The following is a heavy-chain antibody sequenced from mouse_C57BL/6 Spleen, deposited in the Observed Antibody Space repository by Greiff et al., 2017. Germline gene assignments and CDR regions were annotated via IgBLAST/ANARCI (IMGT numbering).Heavy chain of an antibody. Sequence: EVHLVESGGGLVKPGGSLKLSCAASGFTFSSYAMSWVRQTPEKRLEWVATISDGGSYTYYPDNVKGRFTISRDNAKNNLYLQMSHLKSEDTAMYYCARIYYGNYWYFDVWGTGTTVTVSS. CDR1: GFTFSSYA. CDR3: ARIYYGNYWYFDV. V-gene: IGHV5-4*01. J-gene: IGHJ1*03. CDR2: ISDGGSYT. D-gene: IGHD2-1*01.